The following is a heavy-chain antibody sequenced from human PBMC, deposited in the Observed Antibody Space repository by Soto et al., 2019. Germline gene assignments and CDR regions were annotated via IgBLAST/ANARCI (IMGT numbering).Heavy chain of an antibody. V-gene: IGHV4-39*01. J-gene: IGHJ5*02. D-gene: IGHD3-9*01. CDR3: GRREFLVLRYFVHSSWFDP. CDR1: NGSLSSYY. CDR2: IYYSGST. Sequence: SETLSLTCTVSNGSLSSYYWSWIRQPPGKGLEWIGSIYYSGSTYYNPSLKSRVTISVDTSKNQFSLKLSSVTAADTAVYYCGRREFLVLRYFVHSSWFDPWGQGTLVTVS.